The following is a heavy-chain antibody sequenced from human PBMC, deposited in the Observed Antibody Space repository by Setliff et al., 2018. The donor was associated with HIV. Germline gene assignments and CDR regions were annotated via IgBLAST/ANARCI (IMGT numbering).Heavy chain of an antibody. J-gene: IGHJ5*02. CDR1: GYSISSGYS. D-gene: IGHD3-16*01. V-gene: IGHV4-38-2*01. CDR3: AHSLLGAPMIDH. CDR2: AYHSGRA. Sequence: KPSETLSLTCAVSGYSISSGYSWGWVRQPPGKGLEWIGNAYHSGRAFYNPSLESRVTMSIDSSKNLFSLRLDSVTAADSAFYFCAHSLLGAPMIDHWGQGMLVTVSS.